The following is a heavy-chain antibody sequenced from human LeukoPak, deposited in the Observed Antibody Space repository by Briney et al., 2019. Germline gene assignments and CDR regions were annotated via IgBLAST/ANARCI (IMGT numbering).Heavy chain of an antibody. CDR1: GYTFTGYY. CDR3: ARAPVVGSSWSSYFDY. D-gene: IGHD6-13*01. Sequence: ASVKVSCKASGYTFTGYYIHWVRQAPGQGLEWMGWINPNNGGTNYAQMFQGRVTMTRDTSISTAYMELSSLRSEDTAVYYCARAPVVGSSWSSYFDYWGQGTLVTVSS. CDR2: INPNNGGT. V-gene: IGHV1-2*02. J-gene: IGHJ4*02.